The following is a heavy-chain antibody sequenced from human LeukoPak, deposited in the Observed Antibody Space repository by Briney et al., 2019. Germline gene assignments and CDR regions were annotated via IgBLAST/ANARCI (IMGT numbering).Heavy chain of an antibody. CDR1: GFTFSSYS. Sequence: PGGSLRLSCAASGFTFSSYSMNWVRQAPGKGLEWVSSISSSSSYIYYADSVKGRFTISRDNSKNTLYLQMNGLRAEDTAVYYCAKPGYCSSTSCYVAFDIWGQGTMVTVSS. CDR3: AKPGYCSSTSCYVAFDI. J-gene: IGHJ3*02. D-gene: IGHD2-2*01. CDR2: ISSSSSYI. V-gene: IGHV3-21*01.